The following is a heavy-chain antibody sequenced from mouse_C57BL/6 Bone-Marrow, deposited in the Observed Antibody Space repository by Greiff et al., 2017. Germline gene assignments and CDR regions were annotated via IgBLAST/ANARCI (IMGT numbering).Heavy chain of an antibody. Sequence: QVQLQQPGAELVMPGASVKLSCKASGYTFTSYWMHWVKQRPGQGLEWIGEIDPSDSYTNYNQKFKGKSTLTVDKSSSTAYMQRSSLTSEDSAVYYCARGDSSGYLYYFDYWGQGTTLTVSS. CDR3: ARGDSSGYLYYFDY. V-gene: IGHV1-69*01. CDR2: IDPSDSYT. D-gene: IGHD3-2*02. CDR1: GYTFTSYW. J-gene: IGHJ2*01.